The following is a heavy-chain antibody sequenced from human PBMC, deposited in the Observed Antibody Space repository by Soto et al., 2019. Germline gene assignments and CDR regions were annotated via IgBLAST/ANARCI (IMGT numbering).Heavy chain of an antibody. CDR2: IYYSGST. CDR3: ARDGRYCSSTSCLYYFDY. V-gene: IGHV4-31*03. D-gene: IGHD2-2*01. J-gene: IGHJ4*02. CDR1: GGSLSSGCYY. Sequence: TLSLPCTVSGGSLSSGCYYWSWIRQHPGKGLEWIGYIYYSGSTYYNPSLKIRVKISVDTSKNQFSLKLSSVTAEYTALYYCARDGRYCSSTSCLYYFDYWGQGTLGTVS.